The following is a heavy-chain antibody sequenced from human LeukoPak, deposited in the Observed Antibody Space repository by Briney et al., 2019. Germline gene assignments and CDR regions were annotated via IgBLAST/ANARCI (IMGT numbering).Heavy chain of an antibody. V-gene: IGHV4-4*07. D-gene: IGHD3-22*01. J-gene: IGHJ4*02. CDR3: ARAARYYYDSSGYYYYFDY. CDR1: GGSISSYY. Sequence: SETLSLTCTVSGGSISSYYWSWIRQPAGKGLEWIGRIYTSESTNYNPSLKSRVTMSVDTSKNQFSLKLSSVTAADTAVYYCARAARYYYDSSGYYYYFDYWGQGTLVTVSS. CDR2: IYTSEST.